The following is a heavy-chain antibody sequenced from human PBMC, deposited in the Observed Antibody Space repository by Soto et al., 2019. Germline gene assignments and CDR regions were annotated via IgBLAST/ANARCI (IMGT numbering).Heavy chain of an antibody. CDR2: IYHSGST. D-gene: IGHD4-17*01. V-gene: IGHV4-4*02. CDR3: VMTRLYGDYGSYYYYYGMDV. Sequence: QVQLQESGPGLVKPSGTLSLTCAVSGGSISSSNWWSWVRQPPGKGLEWIGEIYHSGSTNYNPSLKSRVTISVDKSKNQFSLKLSSVTAADTAVYYCVMTRLYGDYGSYYYYYGMDVWGQGTTVTVSS. J-gene: IGHJ6*02. CDR1: GGSISSSNW.